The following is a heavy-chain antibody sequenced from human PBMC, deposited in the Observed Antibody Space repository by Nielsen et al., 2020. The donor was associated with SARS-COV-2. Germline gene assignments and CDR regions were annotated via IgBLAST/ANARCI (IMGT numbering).Heavy chain of an antibody. CDR3: ASLITMIVGYPRTEFDY. J-gene: IGHJ4*02. CDR2: INAGNGNT. D-gene: IGHD3-22*01. Sequence: ASVKVSCKASGYTFTSYAMHWVRQAPGQRLEWMGWINAGNGNTKYSQKFQGRVTITRDTSASTAYMELSSLRSEDTAVYYCASLITMIVGYPRTEFDYWGQGTLVTVSS. V-gene: IGHV1-3*01. CDR1: GYTFTSYA.